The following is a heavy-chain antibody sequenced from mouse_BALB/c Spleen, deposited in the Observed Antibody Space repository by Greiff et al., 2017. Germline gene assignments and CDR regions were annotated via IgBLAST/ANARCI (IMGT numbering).Heavy chain of an antibody. V-gene: IGHV14-3*02. J-gene: IGHJ3*01. CDR1: GFNIKDTY. CDR2: IDPANGNT. Sequence: EVQRVESGAELVKPGASVKLSCTASGFNIKDTYMHWVKQRPEQGLEWIGRIDPANGNTKYDPKFQGKATITADTSSNTAYLQLSSLTSEDTAVYYCARRGYYLYWGQGTLVTVSA. CDR3: ARRGYYLY. D-gene: IGHD5-5*01.